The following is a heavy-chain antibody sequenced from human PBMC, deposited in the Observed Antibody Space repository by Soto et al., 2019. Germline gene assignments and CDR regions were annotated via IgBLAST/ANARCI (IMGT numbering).Heavy chain of an antibody. J-gene: IGHJ4*02. D-gene: IGHD3-22*01. Sequence: GASVKVSCKASGYTFTSYGISWVRQAPGQGLEWMGWISAHNGNTNYAQKLQGRVTMTTDTSTSTAYMELRSLRSDDTAVYYCARVTYYYDSSGYYGPDYWGQGTLVTVSS. CDR3: ARVTYYYDSSGYYGPDY. CDR1: GYTFTSYG. V-gene: IGHV1-18*01. CDR2: ISAHNGNT.